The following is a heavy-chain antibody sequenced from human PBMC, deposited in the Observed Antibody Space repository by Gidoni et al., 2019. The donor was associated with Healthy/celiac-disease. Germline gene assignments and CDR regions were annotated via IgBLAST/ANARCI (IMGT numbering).Heavy chain of an antibody. Sequence: QVQLVESGGGVVQPGRSLRLSCAASGFTFSSYGMHWVRQAPGKGLEWVAVISYDGSNKYYADSVKGRFTISRDNSKNTLYLQMNSLRAEDTAVYYCAKGGGYCSGGSCYGDYWGQGTLVTVSS. D-gene: IGHD2-15*01. CDR1: GFTFSSYG. V-gene: IGHV3-30*18. J-gene: IGHJ4*02. CDR3: AKGGGYCSGGSCYGDY. CDR2: ISYDGSNK.